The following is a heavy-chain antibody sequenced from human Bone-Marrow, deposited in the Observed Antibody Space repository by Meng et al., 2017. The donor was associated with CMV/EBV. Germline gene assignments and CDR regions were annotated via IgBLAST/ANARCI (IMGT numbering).Heavy chain of an antibody. CDR1: GGTFSSYA. J-gene: IGHJ6*02. V-gene: IGHV1-69*10. Sequence: SVKVSCKASGGTFSSYAISWVRQAPGQGLEWMGGIIPILGIANYAQKFQGRVTITTDESTSTAYMELSSLRSEDTAVYYCASRPVRGFLEWLPSSMDVWGQGTTVTVSS. CDR3: ASRPVRGFLEWLPSSMDV. D-gene: IGHD3-3*01. CDR2: IIPILGIA.